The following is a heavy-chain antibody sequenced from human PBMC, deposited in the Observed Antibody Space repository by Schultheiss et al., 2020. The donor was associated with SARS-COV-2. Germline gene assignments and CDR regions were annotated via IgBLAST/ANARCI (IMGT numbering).Heavy chain of an antibody. D-gene: IGHD4-23*01. CDR3: ARHYDRATVVTPLGY. CDR1: GYTFTSYG. Sequence: ASVKVSCKASGYTFTSYGISWVRQAPGQGLEWMGWISAYNGNTNYAQKLQGRVTMTTDTSTSTAYMELRSLRSDDTAVYYCARHYDRATVVTPLGYWGQGTLVTVSS. V-gene: IGHV1-18*01. J-gene: IGHJ4*02. CDR2: ISAYNGNT.